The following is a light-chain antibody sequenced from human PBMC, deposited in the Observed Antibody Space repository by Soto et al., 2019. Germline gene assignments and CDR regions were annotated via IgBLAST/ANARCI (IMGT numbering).Light chain of an antibody. V-gene: IGKV1-39*01. CDR3: QQSYSTPPT. CDR2: AAS. J-gene: IGKJ2*01. Sequence: DIQMTQSPSSLSASVEDRVTNTCRASQSISSYLNWYQQKPGNAPKLLIYAASSLQSGVPSRFSGSGSGTDFTLTISSLQPEDFATYYCQQSYSTPPTFGQGTKLEIK. CDR1: QSISSY.